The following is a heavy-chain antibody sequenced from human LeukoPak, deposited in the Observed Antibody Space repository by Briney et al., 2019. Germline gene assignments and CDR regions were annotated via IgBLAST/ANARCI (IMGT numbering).Heavy chain of an antibody. CDR1: GFTFSSYA. J-gene: IGHJ4*02. Sequence: GGSLRLSCSASGFTFSSYAMHWVRQAPGKGLEWVAVISYDGSNKKYADSVKGRFTISRDNSKNTLYLQMNSLRDEDTAVYYCAREEAGTTGTTDFDYWGQGTLVTVSS. D-gene: IGHD1-1*01. CDR2: ISYDGSNK. V-gene: IGHV3-30*04. CDR3: AREEAGTTGTTDFDY.